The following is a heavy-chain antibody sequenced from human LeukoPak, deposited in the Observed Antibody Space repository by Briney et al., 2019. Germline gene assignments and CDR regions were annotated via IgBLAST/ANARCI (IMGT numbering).Heavy chain of an antibody. V-gene: IGHV4-59*01. CDR1: GGSISTYH. J-gene: IGHJ4*02. Sequence: SEALSLTCTVSGGSISTYHWSWIRQPPAKELEWIGYIYYSGSTNYNPSLKSRVTISVDTSKNQFSLKLTSVTAADTAVYHCARGEYSSSWRAIFDQWGQGALVTVSS. CDR3: ARGEYSSSWRAIFDQ. CDR2: IYYSGST. D-gene: IGHD6-13*01.